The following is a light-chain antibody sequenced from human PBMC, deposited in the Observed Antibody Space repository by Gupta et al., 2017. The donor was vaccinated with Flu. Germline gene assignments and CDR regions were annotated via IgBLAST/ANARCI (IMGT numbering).Light chain of an antibody. V-gene: IGKV1-5*03. CDR1: QSISRW. CDR3: QQYNAYSQWT. Sequence: DRVTITCRASQSISRWLAWYQQRPGTAPKLLIYQASSLESGVSSRFSGSGSGTEFTLTISSLQPDDFATYYCQQYNAYSQWTFGQGTKVEIK. CDR2: QAS. J-gene: IGKJ1*01.